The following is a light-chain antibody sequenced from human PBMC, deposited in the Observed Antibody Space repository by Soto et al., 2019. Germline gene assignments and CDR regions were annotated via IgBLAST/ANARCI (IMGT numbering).Light chain of an antibody. CDR2: EAS. V-gene: IGKV1-39*01. CDR3: EQSYRTPPT. J-gene: IGKJ4*02. Sequence: DLQMTQSPSSLSASVGDRVTITCRASQRIGNNLNWYQQKPGKAPKLLISEASTLQRRVPSRFSGDGSRQDVARPISSLQREEFATYYCEQSYRTPPTFGAGTKGE. CDR1: QRIGNN.